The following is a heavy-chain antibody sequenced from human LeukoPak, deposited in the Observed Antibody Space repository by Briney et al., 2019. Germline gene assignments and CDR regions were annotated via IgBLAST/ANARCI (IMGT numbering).Heavy chain of an antibody. D-gene: IGHD1-26*01. CDR1: GFTFSSYG. CDR2: IRYDGSNK. J-gene: IGHJ4*02. V-gene: IGHV3-30*02. Sequence: GGSLRLSCAASGFTFSSYGMHWVRQAPGKGLEWVAFIRYDGSNKYYADSVKGRFTISRDNSKNTLYLQMNSLRAEDTAVYYCARDVWYSGSYLFDYWGQGTLVTVSS. CDR3: ARDVWYSGSYLFDY.